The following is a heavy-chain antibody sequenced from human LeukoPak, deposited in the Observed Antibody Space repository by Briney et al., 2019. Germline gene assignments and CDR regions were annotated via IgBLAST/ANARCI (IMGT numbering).Heavy chain of an antibody. V-gene: IGHV3-53*01. D-gene: IGHD2-2*01. CDR3: ARDLVRGDCSSTSCYGEN. J-gene: IGHJ4*02. CDR1: GFTVSSNY. CDR2: IYSGGST. Sequence: PGGSLRLSCAASGFTVSSNYMSWVRQAPGKGLEWDSVIYSGGSTYCADSVKGRFTISRDNSKNTLYLQMNSLRAEDTAVYYCARDLVRGDCSSTSCYGENWGQGTLVTVSS.